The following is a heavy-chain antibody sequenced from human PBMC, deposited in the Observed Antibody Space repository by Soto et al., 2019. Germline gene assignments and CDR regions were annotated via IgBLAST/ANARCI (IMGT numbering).Heavy chain of an antibody. CDR2: IWYDGSNK. CDR1: GFTFSSYG. D-gene: IGHD3-3*01. CDR3: ASLGFSSGYWSPPGMDV. J-gene: IGHJ6*02. Sequence: GGSLRLSCAASGFTFSSYGMHWVRQAPGKGLEWVAVIWYDGSNKYYADSVKGRFTISRDNSKNTLYLQMNSLRAEDTAVYYCASLGFSSGYWSPPGMDVWGQGTTVTVSS. V-gene: IGHV3-33*01.